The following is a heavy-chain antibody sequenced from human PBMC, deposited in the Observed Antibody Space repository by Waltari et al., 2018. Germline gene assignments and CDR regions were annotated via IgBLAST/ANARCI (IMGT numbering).Heavy chain of an antibody. CDR2: VNPDSGAT. J-gene: IGHJ5*02. CDR1: GYTFINYE. V-gene: IGHV1-8*02. CDR3: ARGRDVFANFDYNWFDP. Sequence: QVQLVQSGAEVLKPGASGKVSCQASGYTFINYEINWVRQAAGQGFEWMGWVNPDSGATAYAQKFQGRITMTWDTSISTAYMELSNLRSDDTAVLYCARGRDVFANFDYNWFDPWGQGTLVTVSS. D-gene: IGHD3-3*01.